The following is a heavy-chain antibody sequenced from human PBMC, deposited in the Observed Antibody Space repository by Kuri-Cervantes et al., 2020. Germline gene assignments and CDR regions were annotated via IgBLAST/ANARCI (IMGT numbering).Heavy chain of an antibody. CDR3: AKEHMVRGFFNYYYYYGMDV. CDR1: GFTFSSYG. D-gene: IGHD3-10*01. Sequence: GESLRLSCAASGFTFSSYGMHWGRQAPGKGLEWVAVISYDGSNKYYADSVKGRFTISRDNSKNTLYLQMNSLRAEDTAVYYCAKEHMVRGFFNYYYYYGMDVWGQGTTVTVSS. CDR2: ISYDGSNK. V-gene: IGHV3-30*18. J-gene: IGHJ6*02.